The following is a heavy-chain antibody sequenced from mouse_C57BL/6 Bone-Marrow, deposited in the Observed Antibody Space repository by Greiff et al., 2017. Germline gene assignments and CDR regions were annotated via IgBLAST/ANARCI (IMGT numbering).Heavy chain of an antibody. J-gene: IGHJ4*01. V-gene: IGHV1-55*01. CDR2: IYPGSGST. CDR1: AYTFTSYW. CDR3: ARSDLGFYAMDY. Sequence: QVQLQQPGAELVKPGASVKMSCKASAYTFTSYWITWVKQRPGQGLEWIGDIYPGSGSTNYNEKFKSKATLTVDTSSSTAYMQLSSLTSEDSAVYYCARSDLGFYAMDYWGQGTSVTVSS.